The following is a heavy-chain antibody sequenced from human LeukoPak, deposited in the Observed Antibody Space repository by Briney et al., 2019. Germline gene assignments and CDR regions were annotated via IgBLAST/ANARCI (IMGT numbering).Heavy chain of an antibody. Sequence: GSLRLSCAASGFSVSTKYMTWVRQAPGKGLEWIGYISYSGSTNYNPSLKSRVTISVDTSKNQFSLKLSSVTAADTAVYYCARIRVYSSSWEIFDYWGQGTLVTVSS. D-gene: IGHD6-13*01. CDR3: ARIRVYSSSWEIFDY. V-gene: IGHV4-59*02. J-gene: IGHJ4*02. CDR2: ISYSGST. CDR1: GFSVSTKY.